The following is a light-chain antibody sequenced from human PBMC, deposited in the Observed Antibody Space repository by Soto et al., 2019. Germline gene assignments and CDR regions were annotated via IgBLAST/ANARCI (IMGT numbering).Light chain of an antibody. CDR3: SSYTISAADV. CDR2: DVS. V-gene: IGLV2-14*03. J-gene: IGLJ1*01. Sequence: QSVLTQPASVSGSPGQSITISCTGTSSDIGAYNFVSWYQQHPGKAPKLMIYDVSNRPSGVSNRFSGSKSGDTASLTISGLQAEDEADYSCSSYTISAADVFGPGTKVTVL. CDR1: SSDIGAYNF.